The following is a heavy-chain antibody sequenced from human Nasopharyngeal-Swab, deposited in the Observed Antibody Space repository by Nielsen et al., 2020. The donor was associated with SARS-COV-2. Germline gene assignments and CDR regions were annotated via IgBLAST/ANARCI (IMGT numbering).Heavy chain of an antibody. CDR2: IYYSGST. J-gene: IGHJ3*02. V-gene: IGHV4-39*01. CDR3: ARHGTTVTRNYAFDI. Sequence: WIRQPPGKGLEWIGSIYYSGSTYYNPSLKSRVTISVDTSKNQFSLKLSSVTAAVTAVYYCARHGTTVTRNYAFDIWGQGTMVTVSS. D-gene: IGHD4-17*01.